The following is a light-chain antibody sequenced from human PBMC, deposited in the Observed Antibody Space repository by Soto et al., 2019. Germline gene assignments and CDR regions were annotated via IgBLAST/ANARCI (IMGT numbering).Light chain of an antibody. CDR2: GAS. J-gene: IGKJ4*01. Sequence: EIVMTQSPATLSVSPGERATLSCRASQSVRDNLAWYQQKPGQAPRLLIYGASTRATGIPARFSGIGSGTDFTLTISSMQSEDLTVYYCQQYNNWPLTFGGGTKVDIK. V-gene: IGKV3D-15*01. CDR1: QSVRDN. CDR3: QQYNNWPLT.